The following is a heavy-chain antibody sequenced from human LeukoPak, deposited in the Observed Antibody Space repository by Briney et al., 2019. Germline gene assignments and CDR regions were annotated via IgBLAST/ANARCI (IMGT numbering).Heavy chain of an antibody. CDR3: ARAVTSTEGY. CDR1: GFVFSNYW. CDR2: TNDGGSGK. J-gene: IGHJ4*02. Sequence: GGSLRLSCAASGFVFSNYWITWVRQAPGKGLEWVASTNDGGSGKYYVDSVKGRFTISRDNAQKSLYLEMHSLRAEDTAVYFCARAVTSTEGYWGQGTLVTVSS. V-gene: IGHV3-7*03. D-gene: IGHD4-17*01.